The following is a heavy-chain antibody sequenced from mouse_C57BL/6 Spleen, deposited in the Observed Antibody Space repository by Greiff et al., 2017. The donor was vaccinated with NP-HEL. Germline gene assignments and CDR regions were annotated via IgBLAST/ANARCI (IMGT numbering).Heavy chain of an antibody. CDR2: IDPSDSET. V-gene: IGHV1-52*01. J-gene: IGHJ4*01. CDR3: ARNYDYERGYAMDY. Sequence: QVQLKQPGAELVRPGSSVKLSCKASGYTFTSYWMHWVKQRPIQGLEWIGNIDPSDSETHYNQKFKDKATLTVDKSSSTAYMQLSSLTSEDSAVYYCARNYDYERGYAMDYWGQGTSVTVSS. CDR1: GYTFTSYW. D-gene: IGHD2-4*01.